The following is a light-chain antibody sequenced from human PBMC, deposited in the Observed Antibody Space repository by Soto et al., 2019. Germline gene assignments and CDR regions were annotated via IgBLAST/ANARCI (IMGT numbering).Light chain of an antibody. CDR3: QQYNTYPVT. J-gene: IGKJ4*01. CDR1: QDISNY. V-gene: IGKV1-16*02. CDR2: AAS. Sequence: DIKMTQSPSSLSAFVGDRVTITCRASQDISNYLAWFEQKPGKAPKSLIYAASSLQIGVPSKFSGSGSGTDFTLTISSLQPQDFVTYYCQQYNTYPVTFGVGTKVEIK.